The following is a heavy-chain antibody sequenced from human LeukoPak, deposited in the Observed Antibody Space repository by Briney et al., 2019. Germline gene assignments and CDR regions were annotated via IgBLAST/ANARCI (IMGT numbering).Heavy chain of an antibody. D-gene: IGHD3-3*01. CDR1: GFTFSSYA. CDR2: ISGSGGST. V-gene: IGHV3-23*01. CDR3: AKDRIPSNSYYDFWSGYYYYYYYGMDV. Sequence: GGSLRLSCAASGFTFSSYAMSWVRQARGKGLEWVSAISGSGGSTYYADSVKGRFTISRDNSKNTLYLQMNSLRAEDTAVYYCAKDRIPSNSYYDFWSGYYYYYYYGMDVWGQGTTVTVSS. J-gene: IGHJ6*02.